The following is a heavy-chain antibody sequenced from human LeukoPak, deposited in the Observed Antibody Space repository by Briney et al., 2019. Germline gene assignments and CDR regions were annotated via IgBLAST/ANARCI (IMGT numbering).Heavy chain of an antibody. V-gene: IGHV4-59*01. Sequence: SETLSLTCTVSGGSISSYYWSWIRQPPGKGLEWIGYIYYRGSTNYNPSLKSRVTISVDTSKNQFSLKLSSVTAADTAVYYCARATLFDYWGQGTLVTVSS. CDR1: GGSISSYY. CDR2: IYYRGST. J-gene: IGHJ4*02. CDR3: ARATLFDY.